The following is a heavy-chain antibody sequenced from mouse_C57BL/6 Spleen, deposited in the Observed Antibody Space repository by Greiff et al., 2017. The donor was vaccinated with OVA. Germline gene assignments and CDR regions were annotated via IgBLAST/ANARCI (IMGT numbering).Heavy chain of an antibody. V-gene: IGHV1-26*01. CDR1: GYTFTDYY. CDR2: ITPNTGGT. D-gene: IGHD1-1*01. J-gene: IGHJ2*01. Sequence: VQLQQSGPELVKPGASVKISCKASGYTFTDYYMNWVKQSHGKSLEWIGYITPNTGGTSYNQKFKGKATLTVDKSSSTADMELRNLTSADSAVYYCARGGGSSYLDYWGQGTTLTVSS. CDR3: ARGGGSSYLDY.